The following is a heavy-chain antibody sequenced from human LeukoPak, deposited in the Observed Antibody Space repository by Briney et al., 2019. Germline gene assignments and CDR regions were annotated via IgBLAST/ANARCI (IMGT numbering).Heavy chain of an antibody. CDR2: IFYSGGS. V-gene: IGHV4-59*08. D-gene: IGHD2-2*01. Sequence: SETLSLTCTVSGGSISSYYWTWIRQPPGKGLEWIGYIFYSGGSNYNPSLKSRVTISVDTSKNHFSLRLSSVTAADTAVYYCARLGSTFDIWGQGTMVTVSS. J-gene: IGHJ3*02. CDR1: GGSISSYY. CDR3: ARLGSTFDI.